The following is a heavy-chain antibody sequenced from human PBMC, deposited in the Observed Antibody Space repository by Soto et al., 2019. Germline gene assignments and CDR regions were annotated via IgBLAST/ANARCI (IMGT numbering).Heavy chain of an antibody. CDR2: TSGGSWVT. V-gene: IGHV3-23*01. D-gene: IGHD2-15*01. CDR1: GLTFAAGP. J-gene: IGHJ4*02. CDR3: AKAPFDIGAVPPPIDY. Sequence: EVQLWGPGEAWEKPGGPLKFPGPPSGLTFAAGPWAGSAQVQRRALGGVSTTSGGSWVTKYADSVKGRFTISRDNSKDTLYLQMNSLSAEDTAIYYCAKAPFDIGAVPPPIDYLGQGTLVTVSS.